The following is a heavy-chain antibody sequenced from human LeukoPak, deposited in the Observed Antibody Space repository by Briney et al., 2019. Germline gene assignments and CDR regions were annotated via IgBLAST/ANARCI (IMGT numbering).Heavy chain of an antibody. V-gene: IGHV5-51*01. CDR2: IYPGDSDT. CDR1: GNSFTSYW. D-gene: IGHD3-10*01. CDR3: ASLSMVRGVDDDY. Sequence: GESLKISCKGSGNSFTSYWIGWVRQMPGKGLEWMGIIYPGDSDTRYSPSFQGQVTISADKSISTAYLQWSSLRSEDTAVYYCASLSMVRGVDDDYWGQGTLVTVSS. J-gene: IGHJ4*02.